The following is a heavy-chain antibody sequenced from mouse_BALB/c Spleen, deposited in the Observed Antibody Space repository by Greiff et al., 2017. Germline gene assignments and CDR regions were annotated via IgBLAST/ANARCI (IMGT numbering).Heavy chain of an antibody. CDR2: ISSGGSYT. CDR1: GFTFSSYT. CDR3: TRDGDYGRYYAMDY. D-gene: IGHD2-4*01. Sequence: EVNVVESGGGLVKPGGSLKLSCAASGFTFSSYTMSWVRQTPEKRLEWVATISSGGSYTYYPDSVKGRFTISRDNAKNTLYLQMSSLKSEDTAMYYCTRDGDYGRYYAMDYWGQGTSVTVSS. V-gene: IGHV5-6-4*01. J-gene: IGHJ4*01.